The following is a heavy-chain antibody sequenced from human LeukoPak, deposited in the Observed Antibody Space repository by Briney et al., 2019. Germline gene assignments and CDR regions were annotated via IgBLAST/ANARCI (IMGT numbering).Heavy chain of an antibody. V-gene: IGHV4-31*03. Sequence: SETLSLTCTVSGGSLSSGGYYWRWIRQHPGKGLEWIGYIYYSGSTYYNPSLKSRVTISVDTSKNQFSLKLSSVTAADTAVYYCARTYSSSSVVDYWGQGTLVTVSS. CDR2: IYYSGST. CDR1: GGSLSSGGYY. D-gene: IGHD6-6*01. CDR3: ARTYSSSSVVDY. J-gene: IGHJ4*02.